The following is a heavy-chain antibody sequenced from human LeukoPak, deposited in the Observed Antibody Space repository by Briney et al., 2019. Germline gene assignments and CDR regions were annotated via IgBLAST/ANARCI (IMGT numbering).Heavy chain of an antibody. CDR1: GGSISSYY. CDR3: ARGGTTSRYCSSTSCYWHWFDP. D-gene: IGHD2-2*01. V-gene: IGHV4-4*07. CDR2: IYTSGST. Sequence: SETLSLTCTVSGGSISSYYWSWIRQPAGKGLEWIGRIYTSGSTNYNASLKSRVSISVDTSKNQFSLKLSSVTAADTAVYYCARGGTTSRYCSSTSCYWHWFDPWGQGTLVTVSS. J-gene: IGHJ5*02.